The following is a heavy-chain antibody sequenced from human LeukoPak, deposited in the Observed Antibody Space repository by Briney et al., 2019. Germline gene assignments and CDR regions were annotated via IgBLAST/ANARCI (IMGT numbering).Heavy chain of an antibody. CDR3: ASLNYYFDY. J-gene: IGHJ4*02. V-gene: IGHV3-7*01. CDR1: GFTFSSYW. Sequence: GGSLRLSCAASGFTFSSYWMIWVRQAPGKGLEWVDNIKQDGSEKYYVDSVKGRFTISRDNDKNSLYLQMNSLRAEDTAVYYCASLNYYFDYWGQGTLVTVSS. CDR2: IKQDGSEK.